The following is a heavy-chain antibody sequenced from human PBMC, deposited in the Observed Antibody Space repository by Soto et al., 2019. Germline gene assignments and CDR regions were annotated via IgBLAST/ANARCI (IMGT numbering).Heavy chain of an antibody. CDR1: GFTFSSYW. D-gene: IGHD6-13*01. J-gene: IGHJ5*02. CDR2: IKQDGSEK. V-gene: IGHV3-7*03. Sequence: GGSLRLSCAASGFTFSSYWMSWVRQAPGKGLEWVANIKQDGSEKYYVGSVKGRFTISRDNAKNSLYLQMNGLRAEDTAVYYCARSYSSSWCNWFDPWGQGTLVTVSS. CDR3: ARSYSSSWCNWFDP.